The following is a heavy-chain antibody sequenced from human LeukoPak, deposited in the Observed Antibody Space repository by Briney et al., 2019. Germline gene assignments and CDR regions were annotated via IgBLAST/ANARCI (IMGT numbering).Heavy chain of an antibody. J-gene: IGHJ6*03. Sequence: GASVKVSCKASGYTFTSYGISWVRQAPGQGLEWMGWISAYNGNTNYAQKLQGRVTMTTDTSTSTAYMELRSLRSDDTAVYYCARVFRGVVVVPAAGDYYYYYMDVWGKGTTVTVSS. D-gene: IGHD2-2*01. CDR3: ARVFRGVVVVPAAGDYYYYYMDV. CDR2: ISAYNGNT. V-gene: IGHV1-18*01. CDR1: GYTFTSYG.